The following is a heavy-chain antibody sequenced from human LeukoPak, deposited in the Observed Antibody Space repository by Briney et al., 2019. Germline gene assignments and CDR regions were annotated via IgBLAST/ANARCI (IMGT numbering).Heavy chain of an antibody. CDR2: IDTSGEST. V-gene: IGHV3-23*01. Sequence: GGSLRLSCAASGFSFSSYVMSWVRQAPGKGLEWVSAIDTSGESTYYEDSVKGRFTISRDNSKNTLYLQINTLRAEDTAVYYCAKPDDYVWGATDYWGQGTLVTVSS. D-gene: IGHD3-16*01. CDR1: GFSFSSYV. J-gene: IGHJ4*02. CDR3: AKPDDYVWGATDY.